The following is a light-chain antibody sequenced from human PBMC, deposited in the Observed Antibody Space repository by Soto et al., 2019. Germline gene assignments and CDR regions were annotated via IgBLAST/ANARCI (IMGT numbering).Light chain of an antibody. CDR3: QHFGGSLPVT. V-gene: IGKV3-15*01. CDR1: QSINTN. J-gene: IGKJ5*01. CDR2: GAS. Sequence: IVMTQSPATLSVSPGERATRSCRASQSINTNLAWYQQKPGQAPRLLIYGASTRATGIPGRFSGRGSGTEFNLTISSLQSEDFAVYYCQHFGGSLPVTFGQGTRLEIK.